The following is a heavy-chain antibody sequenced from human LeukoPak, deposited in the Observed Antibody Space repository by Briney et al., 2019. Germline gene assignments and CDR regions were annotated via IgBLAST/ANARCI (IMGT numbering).Heavy chain of an antibody. CDR2: ISSSSYI. J-gene: IGHJ6*03. CDR3: AKDGDTMSGTYYYDMDV. D-gene: IGHD1-26*01. V-gene: IGHV3-21*01. CDR1: GFTFSSYS. Sequence: GSLRLSCAASGFTFSSYSMNWVRQAPGKGLEWVSSISSSSYIYYADSVKGRFTISRDNSKNTLYLQMNSLRGEDTAVYYCAKDGDTMSGTYYYDMDVWGKGTTVTIS.